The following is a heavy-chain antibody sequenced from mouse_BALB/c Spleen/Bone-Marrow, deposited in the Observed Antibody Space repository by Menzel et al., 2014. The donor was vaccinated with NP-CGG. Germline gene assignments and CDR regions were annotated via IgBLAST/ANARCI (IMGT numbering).Heavy chain of an antibody. CDR1: GFNIKDTH. Sequence: VQLQQSGAELVKPGTSVKLSCTASGFNIKDTHLHWVQQRPEQGLEWIGRFDPTNGNPKYDPKFQGKATITVDTSSNTAYLQLSSQTSEDTAVYYCASYDGSRFAYWGQGTLVTVSA. CDR3: ASYDGSRFAY. J-gene: IGHJ3*01. D-gene: IGHD2-3*01. V-gene: IGHV14-3*02. CDR2: FDPTNGNP.